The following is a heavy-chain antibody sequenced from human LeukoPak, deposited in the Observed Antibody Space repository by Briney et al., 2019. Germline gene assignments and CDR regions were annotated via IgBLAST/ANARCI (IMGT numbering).Heavy chain of an antibody. J-gene: IGHJ4*02. CDR2: ISSSGTTI. CDR1: GFTFSSYE. CDR3: ARDYYYDSSGSYHYSDY. Sequence: PGGSLRLSCAASGFTFSSYEMNWVRQAPGKGLEWVSYISSSGTTIYYADSVKGRFTISRDDARNSLFLQMNSLRAEDTAVYYCARDYYYDSSGSYHYSDYWGQGTLVTVSS. D-gene: IGHD3-22*01. V-gene: IGHV3-48*03.